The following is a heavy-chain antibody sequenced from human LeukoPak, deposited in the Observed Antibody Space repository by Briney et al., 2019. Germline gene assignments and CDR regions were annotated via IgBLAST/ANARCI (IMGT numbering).Heavy chain of an antibody. V-gene: IGHV1-2*02. CDR2: INPNSGGT. CDR3: ARDFRGGAHRIVGATGY. CDR1: GYTFSGTGWY. D-gene: IGHD1-26*01. Sequence: EASVKVSCKASGYTFSGTGWYLYWLRQAPGQGLEWMGWINPNSGGTNYAQKFQGRVTMTRDTSISTAYMELSRLRSDDTAVYYCARDFRGGAHRIVGATGYWGQGTLVTVSS. J-gene: IGHJ4*02.